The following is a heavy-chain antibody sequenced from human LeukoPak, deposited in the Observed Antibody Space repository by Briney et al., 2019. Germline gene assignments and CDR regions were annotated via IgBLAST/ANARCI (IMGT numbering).Heavy chain of an antibody. CDR2: ISDSGGST. V-gene: IGHV3-23*01. CDR1: GFAFRNNA. CDR3: ASSYGSSAYYPFDY. Sequence: GGSLRLSCVASGFAFRNNAMSWVRQAPGKGLEWVSLISDSGGSTNYADSVKGRFTISRDNSKNTLYLQMNTLRAEDTAIYYCASSYGSSAYYPFDYWGQGTLVTVCS. D-gene: IGHD3-22*01. J-gene: IGHJ4*02.